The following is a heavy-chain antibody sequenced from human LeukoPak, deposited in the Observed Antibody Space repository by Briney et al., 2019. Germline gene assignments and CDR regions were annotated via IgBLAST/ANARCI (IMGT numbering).Heavy chain of an antibody. J-gene: IGHJ4*02. CDR2: IYSGGST. Sequence: GGSLRLSCAASGLTVSSNSMSWVRQAPGKGLEWVSFIYSGGSTYYADSVKGRFTISRDDSKNTLYLQMNSLKTEDTAVYYCTTDEAGGDFDYWGQGTLVTVSS. CDR3: TTDEAGGDFDY. CDR1: GLTVSSNS. D-gene: IGHD4-17*01. V-gene: IGHV3-53*01.